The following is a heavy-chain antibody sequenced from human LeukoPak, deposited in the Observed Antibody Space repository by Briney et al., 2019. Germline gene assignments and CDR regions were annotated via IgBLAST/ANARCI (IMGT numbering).Heavy chain of an antibody. CDR1: GGSISSGSYY. CDR3: ARGDEDYGEHWYFDP. V-gene: IGHV4-61*09. D-gene: IGHD4-17*01. CDR2: INHSGST. Sequence: PSQTLSLTCTVSGGSISSGSYYWSWIRQPAGKGLEWIGEINHSGSTNYNPSLKSRVTISVDTSKNQFSLKLSSVTAADTAVYYCARGDEDYGEHWYFDPWGRGTLVTVSS. J-gene: IGHJ2*01.